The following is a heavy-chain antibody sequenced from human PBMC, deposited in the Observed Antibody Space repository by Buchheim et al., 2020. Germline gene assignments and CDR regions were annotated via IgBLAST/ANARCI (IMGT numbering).Heavy chain of an antibody. D-gene: IGHD3-3*01. J-gene: IGHJ6*02. Sequence: QVQLQQWGAGLLKPSETLSLTCAVYGGSFSGYYWSWIRQPPGKGLEWIGEINHSGSTNYNPSLKSRVTISVDTSKNQFYLKLSSVTAADTAVYYCASRDYDFWSGYYYYGMDVWGQGTT. CDR1: GGSFSGYY. CDR2: INHSGST. V-gene: IGHV4-34*01. CDR3: ASRDYDFWSGYYYYGMDV.